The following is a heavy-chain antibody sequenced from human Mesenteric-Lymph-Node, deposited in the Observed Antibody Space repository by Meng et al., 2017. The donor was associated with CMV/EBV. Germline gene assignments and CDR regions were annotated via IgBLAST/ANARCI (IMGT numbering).Heavy chain of an antibody. CDR3: ARYGSGSYYKDPFDY. Sequence: SGCTFSSHWRHWVRQAPGKGLVWVSHIGGGGSDTGYADSVKGRFTITRDNAKNTLFLQMNSLRVDDTAMYYCARYGSGSYYKDPFDYWGQGTLVTVSS. CDR1: GCTFSSHW. V-gene: IGHV3-74*01. CDR2: IGGGGSDT. D-gene: IGHD3-10*01. J-gene: IGHJ4*02.